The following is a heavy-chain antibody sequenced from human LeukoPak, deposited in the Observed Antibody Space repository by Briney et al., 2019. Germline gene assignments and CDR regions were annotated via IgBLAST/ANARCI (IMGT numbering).Heavy chain of an antibody. V-gene: IGHV1-46*01. CDR2: INPSDGSR. CDR3: ANSRDGYNYARFDY. Sequence: ASVNVSCKASGYSFTDYYMYWVRQAPGQGLEWMGIINPSDGSRTYAQRFQGRVTMTRDTSTSTVYMELGSLRSEDTAVYYCANSRDGYNYARFDYRGQGTLVTVST. J-gene: IGHJ4*02. CDR1: GYSFTDYY. D-gene: IGHD5-24*01.